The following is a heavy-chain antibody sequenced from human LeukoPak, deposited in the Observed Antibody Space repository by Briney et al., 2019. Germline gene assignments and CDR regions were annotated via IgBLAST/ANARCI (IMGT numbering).Heavy chain of an antibody. CDR1: GFTFSTYA. J-gene: IGHJ6*02. Sequence: PGASLRLSCAASGFTFSTYAMSWVRQAPGKGLEWVSTVSGSGSSTYYADSVKGRFTISRDNSKNTLCLQMHSLRAEDTAIYYCAKDRNAIFGDVWGQGTTVTVSS. CDR3: AKDRNAIFGDV. CDR2: VSGSGSST. V-gene: IGHV3-23*01. D-gene: IGHD3-3*01.